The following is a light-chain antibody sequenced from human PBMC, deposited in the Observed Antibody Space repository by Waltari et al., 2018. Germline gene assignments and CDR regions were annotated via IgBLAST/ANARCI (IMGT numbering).Light chain of an antibody. J-gene: IGKJ1*01. Sequence: DIQMTQSPSTLSASVGDRVTITCRASQNISPWLAWHQQKPGKAHRLLIYKTSTLESGVPSRFSGSGSGTEFTLTISSLQPEDFATYYCQRYKTSFRTFGQGTRVEIK. CDR2: KTS. CDR3: QRYKTSFRT. CDR1: QNISPW. V-gene: IGKV1-5*03.